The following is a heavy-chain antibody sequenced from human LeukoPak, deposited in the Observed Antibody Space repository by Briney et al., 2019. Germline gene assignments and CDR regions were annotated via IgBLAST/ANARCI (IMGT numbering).Heavy chain of an antibody. CDR3: ASRRESFDY. CDR1: GFTFSTYS. CDR2: IGSGSGTI. Sequence: GGSLRLSCAASGFTFSTYSMNWARQAPGKGLEWVSYIGSGSGTIYYADSMKGRFTISRDNAKNSLYLQMNSLRDEDTAVYYCASRRESFDYWGQGTLVTVSS. J-gene: IGHJ4*02. V-gene: IGHV3-48*02.